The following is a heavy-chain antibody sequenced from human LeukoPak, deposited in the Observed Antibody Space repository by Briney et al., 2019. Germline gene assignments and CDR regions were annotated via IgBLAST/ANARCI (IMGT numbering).Heavy chain of an antibody. V-gene: IGHV2-5*02. CDR1: GFSVDTHGLA. CDR3: AQRSSKLAGPRFAF. CDR2: IYWDDDK. J-gene: IGHJ4*02. D-gene: IGHD6-19*01. Sequence: YGPTLVNPPQTLTLTCTVSGFSVDTHGLAVGWIRQPPGKALEWLALIYWDDDKRYSPSLKSRLTITKDTSRNQVVLTMTNMDPADTGTYYCAQRSSKLAGPRFAFWGQGTLVTVSS.